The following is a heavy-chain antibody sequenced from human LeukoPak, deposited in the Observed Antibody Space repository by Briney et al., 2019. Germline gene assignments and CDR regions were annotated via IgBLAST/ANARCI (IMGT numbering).Heavy chain of an antibody. V-gene: IGHV3-53*01. Sequence: GGSLRLSCSASGFTDYMTWVRQAPGKGLEWVSVIYSGGSTYYAASVKGRFSVSRDNSKNTVYLQMNSLRAEDTAVYYCAGVSFSSGWYRDYWGQGTLVTVSS. D-gene: IGHD6-19*01. J-gene: IGHJ4*02. CDR2: IYSGGST. CDR3: AGVSFSSGWYRDY. CDR1: GFTDY.